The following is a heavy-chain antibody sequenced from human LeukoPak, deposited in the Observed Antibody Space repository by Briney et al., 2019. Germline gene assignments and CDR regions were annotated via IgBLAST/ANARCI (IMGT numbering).Heavy chain of an antibody. V-gene: IGHV1-69*13. CDR1: GYTFTSYY. D-gene: IGHD5-24*01. J-gene: IGHJ3*02. Sequence: TSVKVSCKASGYTFTSYYMHWVRQAPGQGLEWMGGIIPIFGTANYAQKFQGRVTITADESTSTAYMELSSLRSEDTAVYYCARDLEMATIKGGAFDIWGQGTMVTVSS. CDR2: IIPIFGTA. CDR3: ARDLEMATIKGGAFDI.